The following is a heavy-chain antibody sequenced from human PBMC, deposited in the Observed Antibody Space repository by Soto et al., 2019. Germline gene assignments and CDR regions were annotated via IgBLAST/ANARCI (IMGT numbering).Heavy chain of an antibody. D-gene: IGHD3-22*01. J-gene: IGHJ4*02. CDR2: IYPGDSDT. CDR1: GYSFTSYW. CDR3: ARGRGYYYDSSGYTNFDY. Sequence: GESLKISCKGSGYSFTSYWIGWVRQMPGKGLEWMGIIYPGDSDTRYSPSFQGQVTISADKSISTAYLQWSSLKASDTAMYYCARGRGYYYDSSGYTNFDYWGQGTLVTVSS. V-gene: IGHV5-51*01.